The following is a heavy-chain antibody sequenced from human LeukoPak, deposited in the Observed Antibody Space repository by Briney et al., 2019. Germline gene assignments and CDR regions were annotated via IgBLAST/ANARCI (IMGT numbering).Heavy chain of an antibody. Sequence: GGSLRLSCAASGFTFSSYWMSWVRQAPGKGLEWVANIKQDGSEKYYVDSVKGRFTISRDNAKNSLYLQMNSLRAEDTAVYYCARVDSFLWEGEYCSSTSCYSSAFDIWGQGTMVTVSS. CDR3: ARVDSFLWEGEYCSSTSCYSSAFDI. D-gene: IGHD2-2*01. V-gene: IGHV3-7*01. CDR2: IKQDGSEK. CDR1: GFTFSSYW. J-gene: IGHJ3*02.